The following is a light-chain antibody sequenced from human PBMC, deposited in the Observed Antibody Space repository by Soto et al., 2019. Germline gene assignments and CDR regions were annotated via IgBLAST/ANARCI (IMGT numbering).Light chain of an antibody. V-gene: IGLV2-14*01. Sequence: QSVLTQPASVSGSPGQSITISCTGTSSDIGGYNYVSWYQQHPGEAPKLMIYEVSNRPSGVSNRFSGSKSGNTASLTISGLQADDEADYYCCSRASSITYVFGSGTKATVL. CDR1: SSDIGGYNY. CDR2: EVS. CDR3: CSRASSITYV. J-gene: IGLJ1*01.